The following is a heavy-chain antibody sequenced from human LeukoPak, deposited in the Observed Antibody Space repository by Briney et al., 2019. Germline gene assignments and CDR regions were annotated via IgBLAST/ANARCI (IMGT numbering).Heavy chain of an antibody. V-gene: IGHV4-34*01. CDR2: INHSGST. Sequence: PSETLSLTCAVYGGSFSGYYWSWIRQPPGKGLEWIGEINHSGSTNYNPSLKSRVTISVDTSKNQFSLKLSSVTAADTAVYYCARRRWLGAFDYWGQGTLVTASS. CDR3: ARRRWLGAFDY. J-gene: IGHJ4*02. D-gene: IGHD6-19*01. CDR1: GGSFSGYY.